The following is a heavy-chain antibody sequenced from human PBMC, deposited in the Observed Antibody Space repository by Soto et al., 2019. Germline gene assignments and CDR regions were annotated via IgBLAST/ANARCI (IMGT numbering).Heavy chain of an antibody. CDR3: AHAYGGRSLY. Sequence: QITLKESGPTLVKPTQTLTLTCTFSGFSLPTDRVGVGWIRQPPGKALEWLAVIYWDDTKTYRPSLKSRLTTPKATPNTQVALTMPAMDPVDTATYYCAHAYGGRSLYWGQGTRVTVS. V-gene: IGHV2-5*02. D-gene: IGHD1-26*01. CDR2: IYWDDTK. J-gene: IGHJ4*02. CDR1: GFSLPTDRVG.